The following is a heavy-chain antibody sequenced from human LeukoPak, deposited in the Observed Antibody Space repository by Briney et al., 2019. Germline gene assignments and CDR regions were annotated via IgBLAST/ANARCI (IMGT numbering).Heavy chain of an antibody. CDR2: ISSSSSYI. CDR3: ARDQASGSYFY. J-gene: IGHJ4*02. Sequence: GGSLRLSCAASGFTFSSYSMNWVRQASGKGLEWVSSISSSSSYIYYADSVKGRFTISRDNAKNSLYLQMNSLRAEDTAVYYCARDQASGSYFYWGQGTLVTVSS. CDR1: GFTFSSYS. D-gene: IGHD1-26*01. V-gene: IGHV3-21*01.